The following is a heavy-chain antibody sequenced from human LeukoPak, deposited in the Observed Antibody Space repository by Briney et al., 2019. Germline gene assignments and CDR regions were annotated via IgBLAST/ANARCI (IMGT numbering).Heavy chain of an antibody. V-gene: IGHV4-59*01. D-gene: IGHD1-1*01. CDR2: VDHTGST. J-gene: IGHJ6*03. Sequence: SETLSLTCTVSDDSITMYYWAWIRQPPGKGLEWIGYVDHTGSTKFNPSLNGRVSISRDTTKNLFSLRLRSVTAADTAVYFCARGRVSSSTWYSTYYYYFYMDVWGKGTTVTVSS. CDR3: ARGRVSSSTWYSTYYYYFYMDV. CDR1: DDSITMYY.